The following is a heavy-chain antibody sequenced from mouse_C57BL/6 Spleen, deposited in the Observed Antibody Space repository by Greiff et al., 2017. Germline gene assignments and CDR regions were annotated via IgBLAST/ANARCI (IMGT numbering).Heavy chain of an antibody. Sequence: VQLVESGPELVKPGASVKISCKASGYAFSSSWMNWVKQRPGKGLEWIGRIYPGDGDTYYKGKFKGKATLTADKSSSTAYMQLSSLTSEDSAVYFCARSIYAMGYWGQGTSVTVSS. V-gene: IGHV1-82*01. CDR1: GYAFSSSW. D-gene: IGHD2-3*01. CDR3: ARSIYAMGY. CDR2: IYPGDGDT. J-gene: IGHJ4*01.